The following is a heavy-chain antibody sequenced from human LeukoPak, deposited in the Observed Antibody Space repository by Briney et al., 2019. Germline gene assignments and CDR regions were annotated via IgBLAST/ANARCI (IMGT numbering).Heavy chain of an antibody. CDR2: INTNTGNP. CDR1: GYIFTNYA. J-gene: IGHJ4*02. D-gene: IGHD5-24*01. Sequence: ASVKVSCKASGYIFTNYAMNWVRQAPGQGLEWMGWINTNTGNPTYAQGFTGRFVFSLDTSVSTAYLQISSLKAEDTAVYYCARDPRVDDYNSADYWGQGTLVTVSS. CDR3: ARDPRVDDYNSADY. V-gene: IGHV7-4-1*02.